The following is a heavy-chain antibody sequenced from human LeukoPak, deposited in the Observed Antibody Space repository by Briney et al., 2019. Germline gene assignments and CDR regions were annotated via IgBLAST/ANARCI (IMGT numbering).Heavy chain of an antibody. CDR1: GFTFSNYA. V-gene: IGHV3-23*01. CDR2: ISGSGGST. Sequence: GGSLRLSCAVSGFTFSNYAMSWGREAPGKGVEWVSVISGSGGSTDYAVSVRGRFTTSRDNSKNTLYLQMNSLRVEDTAVYYCAKSNGMVRGVTAYYYGMDVWGQGTTVTVSS. D-gene: IGHD3-10*01. CDR3: AKSNGMVRGVTAYYYGMDV. J-gene: IGHJ6*02.